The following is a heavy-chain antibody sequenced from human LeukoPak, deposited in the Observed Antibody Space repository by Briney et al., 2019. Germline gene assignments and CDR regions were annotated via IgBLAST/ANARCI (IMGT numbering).Heavy chain of an antibody. D-gene: IGHD3-22*01. V-gene: IGHV1-69-2*01. Sequence: ASVKISCKVSGYTFTDYYMHWVQQAPGKGLEWMGLVDPEDGETIYAEKFQGRVTITADTSTDTAYVELSSLRSEDTAVYYCATGPYYYDSSGYSLGYWGQGTLVTVSS. CDR2: VDPEDGET. J-gene: IGHJ4*02. CDR1: GYTFTDYY. CDR3: ATGPYYYDSSGYSLGY.